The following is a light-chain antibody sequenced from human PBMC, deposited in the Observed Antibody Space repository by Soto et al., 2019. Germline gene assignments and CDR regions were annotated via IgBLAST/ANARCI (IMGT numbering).Light chain of an antibody. J-gene: IGLJ2*01. Sequence: QSALTQPASVSGSPGQSITISCTGSDVGRYNYVSWYQQHPGKAPQLMIYAVTNRPSGVSNRFSASKSGTTASLTISGLQADDEADYFCTSYTGTHTVVFGGGTKLTVL. CDR2: AVT. V-gene: IGLV2-14*01. CDR3: TSYTGTHTVV. CDR1: DVGRYNY.